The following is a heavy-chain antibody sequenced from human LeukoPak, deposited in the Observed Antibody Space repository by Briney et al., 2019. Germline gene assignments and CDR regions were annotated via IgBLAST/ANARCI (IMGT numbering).Heavy chain of an antibody. CDR1: GYTFTSYG. Sequence: GASVKVSCKASGYTFTSYGISWVRQAPGQGLEWMGWISAYNGNTNYAQKFQGRVTMTRNTTISTAYMELSSLRSEDTAVYYCARGSEFSDFWSGYVKFDYWGQGTLVTVSS. J-gene: IGHJ4*02. CDR2: ISAYNGNT. D-gene: IGHD3-3*01. CDR3: ARGSEFSDFWSGYVKFDY. V-gene: IGHV1-18*01.